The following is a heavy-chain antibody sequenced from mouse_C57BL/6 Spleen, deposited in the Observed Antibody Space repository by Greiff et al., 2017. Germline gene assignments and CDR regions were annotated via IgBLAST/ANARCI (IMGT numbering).Heavy chain of an antibody. CDR1: GYTFTSYW. CDR2: INPSSGYT. V-gene: IGHV1-7*01. D-gene: IGHD2-4*01. CDR3: AVYDYDLAWFAY. Sequence: QVQLKQSGAELAKPGASVKLSCKASGYTFTSYWMHWVKQRPGQGLEWIGYINPSSGYTKYNQKFKDKATLTADKSSSTAYMQLSSLTYEDSAVYYCAVYDYDLAWFAYWGQGTLVTVSA. J-gene: IGHJ3*01.